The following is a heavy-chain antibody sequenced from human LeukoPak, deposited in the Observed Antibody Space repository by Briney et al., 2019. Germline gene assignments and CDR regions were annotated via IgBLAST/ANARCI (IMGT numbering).Heavy chain of an antibody. D-gene: IGHD1-26*01. CDR2: ISYDGSNK. CDR1: GYTFTSYY. Sequence: SCKASGYTFTSYYMHWVRQAPGKGLEWVAVISYDGSNKYYADSVKGRFTISRDNSKNTLYLQMNSLRAEDTAVYYCAKDHYGSYYSTQVGDYWGQGTLVTVSS. CDR3: AKDHYGSYYSTQVGDY. J-gene: IGHJ4*02. V-gene: IGHV3-30*18.